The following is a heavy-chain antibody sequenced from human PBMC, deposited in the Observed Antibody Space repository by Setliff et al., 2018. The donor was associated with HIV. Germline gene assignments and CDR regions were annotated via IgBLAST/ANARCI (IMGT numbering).Heavy chain of an antibody. CDR2: IYYSGST. CDR1: GGSVSSGSYY. CDR3: ARGRFHRLHRPYSGSGSLGIQYFDY. D-gene: IGHD3-10*01. Sequence: SETLSLTCTVSGGSVSSGSYYWGWIRQPPGKGLEWIGSIYYSGSTYYNPSLKSRVTISVDTSKSQFSLRLNSVTATDTALYYCARGRFHRLHRPYSGSGSLGIQYFDYWGQGTLVTVSS. J-gene: IGHJ4*02. V-gene: IGHV4-39*07.